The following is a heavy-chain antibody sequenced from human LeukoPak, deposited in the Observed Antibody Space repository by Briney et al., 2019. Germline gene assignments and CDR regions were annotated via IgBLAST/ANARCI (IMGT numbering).Heavy chain of an antibody. Sequence: AETLSLTCAVYGGSFRGYYWSWIRQPPGKGLEWIGEINHSGNTNYNPSLKSRVTISLDTSMKKFSLKLNSVTAADTAVYYCASTERCSTTCPLDYWGQGTLVTVSS. J-gene: IGHJ4*02. CDR1: GGSFRGYY. V-gene: IGHV4-34*01. CDR2: INHSGNT. D-gene: IGHD2-2*01. CDR3: ASTERCSTTCPLDY.